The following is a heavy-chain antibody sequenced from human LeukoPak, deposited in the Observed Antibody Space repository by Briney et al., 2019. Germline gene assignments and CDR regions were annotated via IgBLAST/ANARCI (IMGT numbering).Heavy chain of an antibody. D-gene: IGHD2-2*01. CDR2: IYHSGST. V-gene: IGHV4-38-2*02. J-gene: IGHJ4*02. CDR1: GYSISSGYY. Sequence: SETLSLTCTVSGYSISSGYYWGWIRQPPGKGPEWIGSIYHSGSTYYNPSLKSRVTISVDTSKNQFSLKLSSVTAADTAVYYCARVDRYIVVVPAASYYFDYWGQGTLVTVSS. CDR3: ARVDRYIVVVPAASYYFDY.